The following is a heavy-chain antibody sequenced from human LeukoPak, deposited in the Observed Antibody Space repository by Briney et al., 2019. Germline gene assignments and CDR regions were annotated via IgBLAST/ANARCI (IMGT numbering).Heavy chain of an antibody. CDR2: ISAYNGNT. CDR3: ARAGTGIGYDFWSGYYYYFDY. CDR1: GYTFTSYG. J-gene: IGHJ4*02. Sequence: GASVKVSCKASGYTFTSYGISWVRQAPGQGLEWMGWISAYNGNTNYAQKLQGRVTMTTDTSTSTAYMELRSLRSDDTAVYYCARAGTGIGYDFWSGYYYYFDYWGQGTLVTVSS. V-gene: IGHV1-18*01. D-gene: IGHD3-3*01.